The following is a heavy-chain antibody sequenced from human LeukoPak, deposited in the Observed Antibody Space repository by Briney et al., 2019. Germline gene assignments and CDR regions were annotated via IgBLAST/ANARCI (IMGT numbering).Heavy chain of an antibody. Sequence: PSETLSLTCAVYGGSFSGYYWSWIRQPPGKGLEWIGEINHSGSTNYNPSLKSRVTISVDTSKNQFSLKLSSVTAADTAVYYCARGGPDCSGGSCYSYYYYGMDVWGQGTTVTVSS. J-gene: IGHJ6*02. V-gene: IGHV4-34*01. D-gene: IGHD2-15*01. CDR2: INHSGST. CDR1: GGSFSGYY. CDR3: ARGGPDCSGGSCYSYYYYGMDV.